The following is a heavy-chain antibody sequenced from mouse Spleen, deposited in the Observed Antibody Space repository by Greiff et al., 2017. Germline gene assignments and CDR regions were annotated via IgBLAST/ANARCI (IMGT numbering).Heavy chain of an antibody. CDR3: ARETTVVATKAFDY. D-gene: IGHD1-1*01. CDR2: IDPSDSET. V-gene: IGHV1-52*01. Sequence: VQLQESGAELVRPGASVKLSCTASGFNIKDDYMHWVKQRPEQGLEWIGNIDPSDSETHYNQKFKDKATLTVDKSSSTAYMQLSSLTSEDSAVYYCARETTVVATKAFDYWGQGTTLTVSS. CDR1: GFNIKDDY. J-gene: IGHJ2*01.